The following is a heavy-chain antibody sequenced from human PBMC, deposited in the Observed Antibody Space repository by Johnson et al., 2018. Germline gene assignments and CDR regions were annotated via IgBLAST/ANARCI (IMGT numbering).Heavy chain of an antibody. CDR1: GGSFSGYY. D-gene: IGHD3-10*01. J-gene: IGHJ6*03. CDR3: ARGRRKKMVRGTTNLFLDQYDDYMDV. V-gene: IGHV4-34*01. Sequence: QVQLQQWGAGLLKXSETXSLXCAVYGGSFSGYYWSWIRQPPGKGLEWMGEINHSGSTNYNPYPKGRVTMSKDTSQNQFSLKLTSVTAADTAVFFCARGRRKKMVRGTTNLFLDQYDDYMDVWDKGTTVTVSS. CDR2: INHSGST.